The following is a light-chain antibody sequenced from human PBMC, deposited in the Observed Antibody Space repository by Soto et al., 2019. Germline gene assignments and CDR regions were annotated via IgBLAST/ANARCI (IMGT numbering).Light chain of an antibody. CDR2: AAS. J-gene: IGKJ5*01. Sequence: DIQMTQSPSSLSASVGDRVTITCRASQSISSYLNWYQQKPGQAPKLLIYAASSLQSGVPSRFSGSGSGTDFTLTISSLQPEDFATYYCQQSYSTPPITFGQGTRLEIK. CDR1: QSISSY. CDR3: QQSYSTPPIT. V-gene: IGKV1-39*01.